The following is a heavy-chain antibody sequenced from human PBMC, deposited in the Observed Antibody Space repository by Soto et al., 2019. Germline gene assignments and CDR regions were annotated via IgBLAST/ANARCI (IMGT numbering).Heavy chain of an antibody. CDR1: GYTFTSYG. CDR3: AREFDHYQLDAFDI. CDR2: ISAYNGNT. V-gene: IGHV1-18*01. J-gene: IGHJ3*02. D-gene: IGHD2-2*01. Sequence: ASVKVSCKASGYTFTSYGISWVRQAPGQGLEWMGWISAYNGNTNYAQKLQGRVTMTTDTSTSTAYMELRSLRSDDTAVYYCAREFDHYQLDAFDIWGQGTMVTVSS.